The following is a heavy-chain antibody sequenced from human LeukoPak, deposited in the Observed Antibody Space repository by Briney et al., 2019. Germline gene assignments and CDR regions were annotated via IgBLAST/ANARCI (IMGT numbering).Heavy chain of an antibody. Sequence: GESLKISCRGSGYSFSTYWVGWGRQMPGKGLEWMGIMYPGDSDTRYSPSFQGQFTISADKSISTAYLQWSSLKASDTAMYYCARRDGYNMGAFDIWGQGTMVTVSS. CDR3: ARRDGYNMGAFDI. CDR2: MYPGDSDT. J-gene: IGHJ3*02. D-gene: IGHD5-24*01. CDR1: GYSFSTYW. V-gene: IGHV5-51*01.